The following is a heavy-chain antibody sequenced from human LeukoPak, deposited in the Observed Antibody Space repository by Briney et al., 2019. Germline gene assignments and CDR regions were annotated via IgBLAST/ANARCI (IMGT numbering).Heavy chain of an antibody. D-gene: IGHD1-1*01. J-gene: IGHJ4*02. CDR3: YSAGN. CDR1: GFIFSNYG. Sequence: PGGSLRLSCAASGFIFSNYGIHWVRQAPGKGLEWVAFVSYDGSNQYYADSVKGRFTISRDNSKSTLHLQMNSLRAEDTALYYCYSAGNWGQGTLVTVSS. V-gene: IGHV3-30*03. CDR2: VSYDGSNQ.